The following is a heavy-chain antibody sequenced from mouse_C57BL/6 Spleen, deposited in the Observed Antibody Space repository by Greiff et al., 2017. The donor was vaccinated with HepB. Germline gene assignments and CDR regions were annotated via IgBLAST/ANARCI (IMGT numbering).Heavy chain of an antibody. CDR1: GYTFTSYT. Sequence: QVQLKQSGAELARPGASVKMSCTASGYTFTSYTMHWVKQRPGQGLEWIGYINPSSGYTKYNQTFKDKTTLTADKSSSTAYMQLSSLTSEDSAVYYREGLTVDYFDYWGQGTTLTVSS. V-gene: IGHV1-4*01. CDR2: INPSSGYT. D-gene: IGHD1-1*01. J-gene: IGHJ2*01. CDR3: EGLTVDYFDY.